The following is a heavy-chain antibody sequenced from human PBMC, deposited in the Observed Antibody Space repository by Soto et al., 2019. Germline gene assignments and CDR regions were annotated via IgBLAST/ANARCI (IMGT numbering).Heavy chain of an antibody. CDR1: GFTFSSYA. CDR2: ISGSGGST. D-gene: IGHD3-9*01. J-gene: IGHJ4*02. V-gene: IGHV3-23*01. Sequence: EVQLLESGGGLVQPGGSLRLSCAASGFTFSSYAMSWVRQAPGKGLEWVSAISGSGGSTYYADSVKGRFTISRDNSKNTRYLQMNSLRAEDTAVYYCAKGDSYDILTGYYGFDYWGQGTLVTVSS. CDR3: AKGDSYDILTGYYGFDY.